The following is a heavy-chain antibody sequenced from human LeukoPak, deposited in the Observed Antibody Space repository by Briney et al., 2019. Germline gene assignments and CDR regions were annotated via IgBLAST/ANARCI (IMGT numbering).Heavy chain of an antibody. CDR2: ISAYNGNT. CDR3: ARGSWVAGTDY. J-gene: IGHJ4*02. V-gene: IGHV1-18*04. D-gene: IGHD6-19*01. Sequence: ASLKVSCTASGYTFSGYYMHWVRQAPGQGLEWMGWISAYNGNTNYAENLQGRGTITTDKSKSTAYMELTSLRSDATAEYYCARGSWVAGTDYWGQGTLVTVSS. CDR1: GYTFSGYY.